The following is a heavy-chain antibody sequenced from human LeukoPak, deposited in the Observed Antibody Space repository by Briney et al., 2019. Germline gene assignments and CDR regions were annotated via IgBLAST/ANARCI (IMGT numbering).Heavy chain of an antibody. CDR1: GFIFNDYA. J-gene: IGHJ4*02. Sequence: PGGSLRLSCTASGFIFNDYAMHWVRQAPGKGLEGVSSITWNSVGKGYADSVKGRFTISRDNAKNSLYLQMNSLRDEDTAMYYCTRDRARAGGEILDYWGQGTLVTVSS. V-gene: IGHV3-9*01. CDR2: ITWNSVGK. CDR3: TRDRARAGGEILDY. D-gene: IGHD3-10*01.